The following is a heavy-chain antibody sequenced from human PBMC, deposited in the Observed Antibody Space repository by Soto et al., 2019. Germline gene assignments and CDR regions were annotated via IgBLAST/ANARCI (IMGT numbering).Heavy chain of an antibody. CDR1: GGTFSSYA. Sequence: SVKVSCKASGGTFSSYAISWVRQAPGQGLEWMGGIIPIFGTANYAQKFQGRVTITADGSTSTAYMELSSLRSEDTAVYYCARDGVVMVQPFYGMDVWGQGTTVTVSS. CDR3: ARDGVVMVQPFYGMDV. CDR2: IIPIFGTA. D-gene: IGHD3-3*01. V-gene: IGHV1-69*13. J-gene: IGHJ6*02.